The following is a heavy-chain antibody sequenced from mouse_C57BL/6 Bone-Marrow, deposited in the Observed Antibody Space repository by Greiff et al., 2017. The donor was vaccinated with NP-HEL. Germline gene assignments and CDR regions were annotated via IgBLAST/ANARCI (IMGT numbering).Heavy chain of an antibody. CDR3: ARPGYGSSYHWYFDV. CDR1: GYTITSYG. V-gene: IGHV1-81*01. J-gene: IGHJ1*03. Sequence: VQLQQSGAELARPGASVELSCKASGYTITSYGISWVKQRTGQGLEWIGEIYPRSGNTYYNEKFKGKATLTADKSSSTAYMELRSLTSEDSAVYFCARPGYGSSYHWYFDVWGTGTTVTVSS. D-gene: IGHD1-1*01. CDR2: IYPRSGNT.